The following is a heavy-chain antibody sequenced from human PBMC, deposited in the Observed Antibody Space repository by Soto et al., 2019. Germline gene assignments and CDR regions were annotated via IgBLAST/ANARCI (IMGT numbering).Heavy chain of an antibody. J-gene: IGHJ1*01. Sequence: EVQLVESGGGLVQRGGSLRLSCAASGFIFTSYSMVWVRLAPGKGLEWVASISSGSDFIHYADSVKGRFTISRDNAQNCRYLQMKSLTSEDTAVYYCARDSSADGFVQYVQHWGPGTLGTLSS. CDR3: ARDSSADGFVQYVQH. CDR2: ISSGSDFI. V-gene: IGHV3-21*01. CDR1: GFIFTSYS. D-gene: IGHD6-19*01.